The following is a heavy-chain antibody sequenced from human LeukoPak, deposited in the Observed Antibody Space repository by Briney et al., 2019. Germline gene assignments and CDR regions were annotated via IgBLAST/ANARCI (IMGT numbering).Heavy chain of an antibody. CDR2: ISNNGGYT. CDR1: GFTFSSSA. D-gene: IGHD2-15*01. J-gene: IGHJ4*02. CDR3: AKQLGYCSDGSCYFPY. Sequence: GGSLRLSCAASGFTFSSSAMSWVRQAPGKGLEWVSAISNNGGYTYYADSVQGRYTISRDNSKSTLCLQMNSLRAEDTAVYYCAKQLGYCSDGSCYFPYWGQGTLVTVS. V-gene: IGHV3-23*01.